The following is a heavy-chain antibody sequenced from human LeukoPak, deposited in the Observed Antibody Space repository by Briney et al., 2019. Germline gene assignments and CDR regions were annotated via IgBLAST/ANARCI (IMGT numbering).Heavy chain of an antibody. V-gene: IGHV3-9*01. Sequence: PGGSLRLSCAASGFTFDDYAMHWVRQAPGKGLEWVSGISWNSGSIGYADSVKGRFTISRDNAKNSLYLQMNSLRAEDTGLYYCAKNFLEYSSSYPFDYWGQGTLVTVSS. CDR2: ISWNSGSI. CDR3: AKNFLEYSSSYPFDY. J-gene: IGHJ4*02. CDR1: GFTFDDYA. D-gene: IGHD6-6*01.